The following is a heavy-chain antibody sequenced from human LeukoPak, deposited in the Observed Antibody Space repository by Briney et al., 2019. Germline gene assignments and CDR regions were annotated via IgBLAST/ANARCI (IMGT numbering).Heavy chain of an antibody. CDR1: GGTFSSYA. V-gene: IGHV1-69*01. D-gene: IGHD2-2*01. CDR3: ASYDGYCSSTSCSYYMDV. J-gene: IGHJ6*03. CDR2: IIPIFGTA. Sequence: GASVKVSCKASGGTFSSYAISWVRQAPGQGLEWMGGIIPIFGTANYAQKFQGRVTITADESTSTAYMELSSLRSEDTAVYYCASYDGYCSSTSCSYYMDVWGKGTTVTISS.